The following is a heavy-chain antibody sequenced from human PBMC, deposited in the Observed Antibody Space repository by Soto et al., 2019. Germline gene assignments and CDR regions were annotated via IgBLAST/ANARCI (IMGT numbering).Heavy chain of an antibody. Sequence: SETLSLTCTVSGGSISRSSYYWGWIRQPPGKGLEWIGSIYYSGSTYYNPSLKSRVTISVDTSKNQFSLKLSSVTAADTAVYYCARLGGYYQALDSWGQGTLVTVSS. CDR2: IYYSGST. V-gene: IGHV4-39*01. CDR3: ARLGGYYQALDS. D-gene: IGHD3-22*01. CDR1: GGSISRSSYY. J-gene: IGHJ4*02.